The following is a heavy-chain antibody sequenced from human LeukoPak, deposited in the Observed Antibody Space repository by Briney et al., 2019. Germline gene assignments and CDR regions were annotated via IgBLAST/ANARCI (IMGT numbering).Heavy chain of an antibody. Sequence: GGSLRLSCAASGFTFSSYTMNWVRQAPGKGLEWISSISSSSSYIYYADSVKGRFTISRDNSKNTLYLQMNSLRAEDTAVYYCARGVDYYENSGTIDYWGQGTLVTVSS. CDR2: ISSSSSYI. V-gene: IGHV3-21*01. D-gene: IGHD3-22*01. CDR1: GFTFSSYT. J-gene: IGHJ4*02. CDR3: ARGVDYYENSGTIDY.